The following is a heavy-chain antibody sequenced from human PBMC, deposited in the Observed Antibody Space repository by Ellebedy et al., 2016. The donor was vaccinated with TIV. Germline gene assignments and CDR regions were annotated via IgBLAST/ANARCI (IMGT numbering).Heavy chain of an antibody. CDR3: ARHRGVSPRYYYMDV. CDR2: IYPGDSQT. CDR1: GYSFSMYW. V-gene: IGHV5-51*01. J-gene: IGHJ6*03. D-gene: IGHD3-10*01. Sequence: GESLKISXTGSGYSFSMYWVGWVRQVPGKGLEWMGIIYPGDSQTTYSPSFEGQVTMSADKSSNTAYLQWSNLKASDTAMYYCARHRGVSPRYYYMDVWGKGTPVTVS.